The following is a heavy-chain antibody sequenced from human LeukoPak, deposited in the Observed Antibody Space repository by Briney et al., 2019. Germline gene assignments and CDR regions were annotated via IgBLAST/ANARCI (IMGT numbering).Heavy chain of an antibody. CDR1: VGPISNYY. CDR3: VRDKGDVNRRSSERFDY. Sequence: SETLSLTCTVSVGPISNYYWSWLPQPTGRGVERIGYILYAGTTKYNPSLKSRVAISVDMAKNQFSLNLSSVTAADTAVYFCVRDKGDVNRRSSERFDYWGQGTLVTVSS. J-gene: IGHJ4*02. V-gene: IGHV4-59*01. CDR2: ILYAGTT. D-gene: IGHD5-24*01.